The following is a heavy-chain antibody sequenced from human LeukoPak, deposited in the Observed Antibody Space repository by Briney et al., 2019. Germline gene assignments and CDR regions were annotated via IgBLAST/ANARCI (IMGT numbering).Heavy chain of an antibody. J-gene: IGHJ4*02. V-gene: IGHV3-23*01. CDR3: AKERSGGSSWYSFDY. Sequence: PGGSLRPSCAASGFTFSSYAMSWVRQAPGKGLEWVSTISGSGGSTYFADSVKGRFTISRDNSKNTLYLQMNSLRAEDTAVYYCAKERSGGSSWYSFDYWGQGTLVTVSS. D-gene: IGHD6-13*01. CDR1: GFTFSSYA. CDR2: ISGSGGST.